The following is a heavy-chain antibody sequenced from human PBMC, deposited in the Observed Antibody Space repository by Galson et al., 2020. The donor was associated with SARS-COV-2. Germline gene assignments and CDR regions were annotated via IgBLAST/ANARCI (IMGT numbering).Heavy chain of an antibody. D-gene: IGHD1-26*01. CDR2: ISISGSTI. Sequence: GGSLRLSCAASGFTLSSYEINWVRHAPGKGLEWVSSISISGSTIYNADSVKGRFTISRDNAKNSLYLQMNSLRAEDTAVYYFARGWDLAPFYCWGQGTLVTVSS. V-gene: IGHV3-48*03. CDR3: ARGWDLAPFYC. J-gene: IGHJ4*02. CDR1: GFTLSSYE.